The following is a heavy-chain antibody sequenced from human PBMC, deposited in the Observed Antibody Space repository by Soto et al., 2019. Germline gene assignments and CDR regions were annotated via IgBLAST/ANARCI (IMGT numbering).Heavy chain of an antibody. CDR2: IIPILGIA. J-gene: IGHJ4*02. D-gene: IGHD3-22*01. CDR3: ARDLDDSSGYYSPRNY. CDR1: GGTFSSYT. V-gene: IGHV1-69*08. Sequence: QVQLVQSGAEVKKPGSSVKVSCKASGGTFSSYTISWVRQAPGQGLEWMGRIIPILGIANYAQKFQGRVTITEDKSTSTAYMELSSLRSEDTAVYYCARDLDDSSGYYSPRNYWGQGTLVTVSS.